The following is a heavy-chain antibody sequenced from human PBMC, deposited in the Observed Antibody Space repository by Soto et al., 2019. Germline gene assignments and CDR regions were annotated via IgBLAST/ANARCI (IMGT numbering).Heavy chain of an antibody. V-gene: IGHV1-18*01. Sequence: GASVKVSCKASGYTFTSYGISWVRQAPGQGLEWMGWISAYNGNTNYAQKLQGRVTMTTDTSTNTAYMELRSLRSDDTAVYYCAREVTMIVVVIENWFDPWGQGTLVTVSS. CDR1: GYTFTSYG. CDR3: AREVTMIVVVIENWFDP. J-gene: IGHJ5*02. CDR2: ISAYNGNT. D-gene: IGHD3-22*01.